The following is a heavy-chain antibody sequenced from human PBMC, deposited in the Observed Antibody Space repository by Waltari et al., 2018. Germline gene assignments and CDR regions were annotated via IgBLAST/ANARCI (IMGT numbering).Heavy chain of an antibody. CDR1: GGSISSSSYY. Sequence: QLQLQESGPGLLKPSETLSLTCTVSGGSISSSSYYWGWIRQPPGKGLEWIGSIYYSGGTYYNPSRKSRVTISVDTSKNQFSLKLSSVTAADTAVYYCASILPSRNSGSLDYWGQGTLVTVSS. D-gene: IGHD1-26*01. J-gene: IGHJ4*02. CDR3: ASILPSRNSGSLDY. V-gene: IGHV4-39*01. CDR2: IYYSGGT.